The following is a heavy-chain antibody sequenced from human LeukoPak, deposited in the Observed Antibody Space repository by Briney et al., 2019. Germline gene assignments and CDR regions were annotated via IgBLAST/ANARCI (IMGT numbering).Heavy chain of an antibody. J-gene: IGHJ4*02. CDR3: ARHSSGRQFDY. Sequence: GSLRLSCAASGFTVSSNYMSWVRQAPGKGLEWVSVIYSGGSTYYADSAKGRFTISRDNSKNTLFLQMNSPRAEDTAVYYCARHSSGRQFDYWGQGTLVTVSS. CDR2: IYSGGST. V-gene: IGHV3-53*01. CDR1: GFTVSSNY. D-gene: IGHD6-19*01.